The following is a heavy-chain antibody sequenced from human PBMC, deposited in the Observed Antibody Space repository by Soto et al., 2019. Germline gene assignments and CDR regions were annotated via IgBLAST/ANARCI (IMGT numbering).Heavy chain of an antibody. CDR3: ASCSGSYLALFDY. J-gene: IGHJ4*02. D-gene: IGHD1-26*01. Sequence: GESLKISCRASGYTFTNSWIGWVRQMPGKGMEWMGLIYPADSDTKYSPSFQGQVTISAEKSTNTAYLQWSSLNASDTAMFYCASCSGSYLALFDYWGQGTLVTVSS. CDR2: IYPADSDT. CDR1: GYTFTNSW. V-gene: IGHV5-51*01.